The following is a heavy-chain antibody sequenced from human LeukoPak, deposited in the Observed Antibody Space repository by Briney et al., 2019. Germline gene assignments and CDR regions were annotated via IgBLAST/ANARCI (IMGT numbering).Heavy chain of an antibody. D-gene: IGHD1-26*01. V-gene: IGHV4-39*01. J-gene: IGHJ4*02. CDR3: ARHRVGGSFYFDY. Sequence: SETLSLTCTVSGGSISSSSYYWGWIRQPPGTGLEWIGSIYYSGSTYYNPSLKSRVTISVDTSKNQFSLKLSSVTAADTAVYYCARHRVGGSFYFDYWGQGTLVTVSS. CDR1: GGSISSSSYY. CDR2: IYYSGST.